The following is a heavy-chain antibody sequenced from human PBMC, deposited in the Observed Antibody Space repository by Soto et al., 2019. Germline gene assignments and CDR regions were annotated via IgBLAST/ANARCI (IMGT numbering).Heavy chain of an antibody. CDR1: GGSISSGGYY. D-gene: IGHD6-6*01. J-gene: IGHJ6*02. CDR2: IYYSGST. CDR3: ARVRTAYSSSSIDV. V-gene: IGHV4-31*03. Sequence: SETLSLTCTVSGGSISSGGYYWSWIRQHPGKGLEWIGYIYYSGSTYYNPSLKSRVTISVDKSKNHFSLKINSVTAADTAVYYCARVRTAYSSSSIDVWGQGXTLTVYS.